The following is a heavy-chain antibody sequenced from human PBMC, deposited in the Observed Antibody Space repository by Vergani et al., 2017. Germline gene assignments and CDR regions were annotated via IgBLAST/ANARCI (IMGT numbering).Heavy chain of an antibody. D-gene: IGHD1-14*01. V-gene: IGHV3-33*06. J-gene: IGHJ5*02. CDR3: AKNFRLLYNRFDP. CDR2: TWYDGNNK. CDR1: GFTFNQYG. Sequence: QVQLLESGGGVVQPGRSLRLSCAASGFTFNQYGMHWVRQAPGKGLEWVAVTWYDGNNKQYADSVKGRFTISRDNSKSTMYLQMNSLRDEDTGVYYCAKNFRLLYNRFDPWGQGTLVTVSS.